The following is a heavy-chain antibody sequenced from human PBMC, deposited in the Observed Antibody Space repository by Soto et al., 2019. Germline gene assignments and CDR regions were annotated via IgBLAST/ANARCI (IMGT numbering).Heavy chain of an antibody. Sequence: ASVKVSCKASGGTFNSYTISWVRQETEQGLEWMGRIIPILGIANYAQKFQGRVTITADKSTSTAYMELSSLRSEDTAVYYCARDDYYDSSGYLFDYWGQGTLVTVSS. J-gene: IGHJ4*02. CDR1: GGTFNSYT. CDR3: ARDDYYDSSGYLFDY. D-gene: IGHD3-22*01. V-gene: IGHV1-69*04. CDR2: IIPILGIA.